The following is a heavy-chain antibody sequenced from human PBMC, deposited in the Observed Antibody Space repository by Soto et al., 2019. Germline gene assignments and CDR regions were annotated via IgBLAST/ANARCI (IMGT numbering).Heavy chain of an antibody. CDR1: GFSLSTPEMR. D-gene: IGHD1-1*01. V-gene: IGHV2-70*04. Sequence: SGPTLVNPTQTLTLTCAFSGFSLSTPEMRVTWIRQPPGKALEWLARIDWDDDKFYSTSLKTRLTISKDNSKKQVVLTMTNMVPVDTATYYCARSAGYNFGYVDYWGQGILVTVSS. J-gene: IGHJ4*02. CDR3: ARSAGYNFGYVDY. CDR2: IDWDDDK.